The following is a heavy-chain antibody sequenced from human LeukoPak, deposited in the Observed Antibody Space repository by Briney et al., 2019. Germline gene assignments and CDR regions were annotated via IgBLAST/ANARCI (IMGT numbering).Heavy chain of an antibody. J-gene: IGHJ6*02. Sequence: GGSLRLSCAASGFTFSSHSMNWVRQAPGKGLEWVSSISSSSSYIYYADSVKGRFTISRDNAKNSLYLQMNSLRAEDTAVYYCATYSSSHYYYYGMDVWGQGTTVTVSS. CDR2: ISSSSSYI. CDR1: GFTFSSHS. V-gene: IGHV3-21*01. CDR3: ATYSSSHYYYYGMDV. D-gene: IGHD6-13*01.